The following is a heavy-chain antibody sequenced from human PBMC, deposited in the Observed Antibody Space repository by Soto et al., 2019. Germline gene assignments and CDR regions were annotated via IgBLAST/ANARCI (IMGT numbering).Heavy chain of an antibody. CDR2: INPNSGGT. V-gene: IGHV1-2*02. J-gene: IGHJ4*02. CDR3: ARDCTNGVCRDY. Sequence: ASVTVSCKASGYTFTGSYMHWVRQAPGQGLEWMGWINPNSGGTNYAQKFQGRVTMTRATSISTAYMELSRLRSDDTAVYYCARDCTNGVCRDYWGQGTLVTVSS. CDR1: GYTFTGSY. D-gene: IGHD2-8*01.